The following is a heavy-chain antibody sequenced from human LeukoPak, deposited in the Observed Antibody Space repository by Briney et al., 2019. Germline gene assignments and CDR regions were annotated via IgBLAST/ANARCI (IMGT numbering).Heavy chain of an antibody. V-gene: IGHV3-23*01. D-gene: IGHD3-3*01. CDR1: AFTFSSYA. CDR3: AKDGAIRFLEWSDFDY. Sequence: PGGSLRLSCAASAFTFSSYAMSWVRQAPGKGLEWVSAISGSGGGTYYADSVKGRFTISRDNSKNTLYLQMNSLRAEDTAVYYCAKDGAIRFLEWSDFDYWGQGTLVTVSS. J-gene: IGHJ4*02. CDR2: ISGSGGGT.